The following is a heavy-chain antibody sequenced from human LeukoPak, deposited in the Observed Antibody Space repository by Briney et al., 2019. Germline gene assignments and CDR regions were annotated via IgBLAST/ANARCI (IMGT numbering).Heavy chain of an antibody. V-gene: IGHV3-21*01. J-gene: IGHJ4*02. CDR1: GFTFSSYG. CDR2: ISSSSSYI. D-gene: IGHD2-8*01. CDR3: ASDRAPSEDIVLMVYAQYDY. Sequence: GRSLRLSCAASGFTFSSYGMNWVRQAPGKGLEWVSSISSSSSYIYYADSVKGRFTISRDNAKNSLYLQMNSLRAEDTAVYYCASDRAPSEDIVLMVYAQYDYWGQGTLVTVSS.